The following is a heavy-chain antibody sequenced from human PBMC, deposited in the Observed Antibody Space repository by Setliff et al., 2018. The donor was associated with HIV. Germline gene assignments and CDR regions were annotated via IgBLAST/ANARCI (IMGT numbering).Heavy chain of an antibody. CDR3: TTEDIAAAQNWFDP. Sequence: KPGGSLRLSCAASGFTFSNAWMSWVRQAPGKGLEWVGRIKSKTDGGTTDYAAPVKGRFTISRDDSKNTLYLQMNSLKTEDTAVYYCTTEDIAAAQNWFDPWGQGTLVTVS. CDR1: GFTFSNAW. CDR2: IKSKTDGGTT. V-gene: IGHV3-15*01. J-gene: IGHJ5*02. D-gene: IGHD6-13*01.